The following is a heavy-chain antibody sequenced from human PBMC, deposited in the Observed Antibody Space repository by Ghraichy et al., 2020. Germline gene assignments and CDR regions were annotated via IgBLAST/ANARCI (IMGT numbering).Heavy chain of an antibody. Sequence: TLSLTCTVSGGSVSSGSYYWSWIRQPPGKGLEWIGYIYYSGSTNYNPSLKSRVTISVDTSKNQFSLKLSSVTAADTAVYYCARTDYDFWSGYYHWGQGTLVTVSS. J-gene: IGHJ5*02. CDR2: IYYSGST. D-gene: IGHD3-3*01. CDR1: GGSVSSGSYY. CDR3: ARTDYDFWSGYYH. V-gene: IGHV4-61*01.